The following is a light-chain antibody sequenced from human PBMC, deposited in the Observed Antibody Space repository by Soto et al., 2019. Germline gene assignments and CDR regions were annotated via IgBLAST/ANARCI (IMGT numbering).Light chain of an antibody. CDR1: QTTSIY. CDR2: AAS. CDR3: QQSHGAPPT. V-gene: IGKV1-39*01. J-gene: IGKJ1*01. Sequence: GDRVTITCRASQTTSIYLNWYQQKPGKAPRLLIYAASSLQSGVPSRFSGSGSGTDFTLTISSLQPEDFATYYCQQSHGAPPTFGQGTKVESK.